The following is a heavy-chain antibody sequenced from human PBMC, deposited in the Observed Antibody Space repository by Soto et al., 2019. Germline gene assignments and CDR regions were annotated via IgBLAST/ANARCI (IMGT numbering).Heavy chain of an antibody. J-gene: IGHJ4*02. CDR3: ARATYSSSYYFDS. V-gene: IGHV3-48*03. CDR2: IGSSGSTI. CDR1: GFTFSSFE. Sequence: GGSLRLSCAASGFTFSSFEMNWVRQAPGKGLEWVSKIGSSGSTIWYADSVKGRFTISRDNAKNSLYLQMNSLRGEDTAVYYCARATYSSSYYFDSWGQGTLVTVSS. D-gene: IGHD6-6*01.